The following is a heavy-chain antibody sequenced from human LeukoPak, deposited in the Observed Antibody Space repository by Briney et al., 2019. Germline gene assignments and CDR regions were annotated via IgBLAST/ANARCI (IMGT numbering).Heavy chain of an antibody. V-gene: IGHV3-30*03. D-gene: IGHD3-3*02. Sequence: PGRSLRLSCGASGFTFSSHGMHWVRQAPGKGLEWVAVVSDDGSTTYYADSVKGRFTISRDNSKNTLYLQMNSLRAEYTAVYYCASRAHFWSGPGGWGQGTLVTVSS. CDR1: GFTFSSHG. CDR2: VSDDGSTT. J-gene: IGHJ4*02. CDR3: ASRAHFWSGPGG.